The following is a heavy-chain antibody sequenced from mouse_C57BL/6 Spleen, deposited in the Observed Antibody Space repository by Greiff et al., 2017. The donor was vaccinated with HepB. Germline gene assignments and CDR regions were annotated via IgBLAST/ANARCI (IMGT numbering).Heavy chain of an antibody. CDR2: IHPNSGST. CDR3: ARSYGYDAMDY. CDR1: GYTFTSYW. Sequence: QVQLQQPGAELVKPGASVKLSCKASGYTFTSYWMHWVKQRPGQGLEWIGMIHPNSGSTNYNEKFKSKATLTVDNSASTAYMQLSSLTSEDAAVYYCARSYGYDAMDYWGQGTSVTVSS. V-gene: IGHV1-64*01. D-gene: IGHD1-1*02. J-gene: IGHJ4*01.